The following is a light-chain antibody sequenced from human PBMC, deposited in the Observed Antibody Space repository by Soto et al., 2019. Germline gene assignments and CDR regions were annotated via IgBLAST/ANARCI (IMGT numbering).Light chain of an antibody. J-gene: IGKJ5*01. CDR3: QKYSSVIT. CDR1: QGISNC. Sequence: DITMTQSPSSLSASVGDRVTITCRASQGISNCLAWYQQKQGKVPKLLISSASTWQSAVPSRFSGSGSGTDFTLTITSLQPEDVAYYYCQKYSSVITFGQGTRLEIK. CDR2: SAS. V-gene: IGKV1-27*01.